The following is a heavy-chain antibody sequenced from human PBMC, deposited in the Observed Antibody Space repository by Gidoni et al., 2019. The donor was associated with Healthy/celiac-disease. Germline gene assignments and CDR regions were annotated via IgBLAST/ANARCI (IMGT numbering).Heavy chain of an antibody. CDR3: AKEVLEAYSGYDSIDY. V-gene: IGHV3-30*18. D-gene: IGHD5-12*01. CDR2: ISYDGSNK. CDR1: GFTSSSYG. Sequence: QVQLVESGGGVVQPGRSLRLSCAASGFTSSSYGMHWVRQAPGKGLEWVAVISYDGSNKYYADSVKGRFTISRDNSKNTLYLQMNSLRAEDTAVYYCAKEVLEAYSGYDSIDYWGQGTLVTVSS. J-gene: IGHJ4*02.